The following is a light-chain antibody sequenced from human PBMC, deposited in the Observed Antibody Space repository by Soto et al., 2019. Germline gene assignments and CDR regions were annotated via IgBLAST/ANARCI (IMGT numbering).Light chain of an antibody. CDR1: QSISNSY. CDR2: GAS. CDR3: QQYGSSPRT. Sequence: EIVLTQSPFTLSLAPVERASLSCRASQSISNSYLAWYQQKPGQAPRLLIYGASSRATGIPDRFSGSGSVTDFTLTISRLEPEDFAVYFCQQYGSSPRTFGQGTKVE. V-gene: IGKV3-20*01. J-gene: IGKJ1*01.